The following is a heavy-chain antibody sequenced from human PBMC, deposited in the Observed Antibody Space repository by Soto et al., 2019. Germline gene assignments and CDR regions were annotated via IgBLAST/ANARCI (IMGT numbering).Heavy chain of an antibody. CDR1: GYTFTSYD. V-gene: IGHV1-8*01. Sequence: ASVKVSCKASGYTFTSYDINWVRQATGQGLEWMGWMNPNSGNTGYAQKFQGRVTMTRNTSISTAYMKLSSLRSEDTAVYYCARGFMDQRYYYMDVWGKGTTVTVSS. CDR2: MNPNSGNT. CDR3: ARGFMDQRYYYMDV. J-gene: IGHJ6*03.